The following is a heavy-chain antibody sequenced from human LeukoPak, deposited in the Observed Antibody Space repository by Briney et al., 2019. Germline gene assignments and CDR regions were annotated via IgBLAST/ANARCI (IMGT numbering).Heavy chain of an antibody. CDR3: ARVDSSGYHFDY. Sequence: SETLSPTSAVSGGSPSSGCSSWGWIRQPPGKGLEWFGYIYHGGTTYYDPSLKSRVTISVDRSRNQCSLKLSSVAAADAAVYYCARVDSSGYHFDYWGQGTLVTVSS. V-gene: IGHV4-30-2*01. J-gene: IGHJ4*02. CDR2: IYHGGTT. CDR1: GGSPSSGCSS. D-gene: IGHD3-22*01.